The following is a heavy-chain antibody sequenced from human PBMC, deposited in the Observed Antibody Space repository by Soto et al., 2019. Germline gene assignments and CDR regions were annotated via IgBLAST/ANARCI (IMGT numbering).Heavy chain of an antibody. CDR3: ARVSPTFWGLDFDY. J-gene: IGHJ4*02. CDR1: GGSISSYY. Sequence: SETLSLTCTVSGGSISSYYWSWIRQPPGKGLEWIGYIYYSGSTNYNPSLKSRVTISVDTSKNQFSLKLSSVTAADTAVYYCARVSPTFWGLDFDYWGQGTLVTVSS. CDR2: IYYSGST. V-gene: IGHV4-59*01. D-gene: IGHD3-16*01.